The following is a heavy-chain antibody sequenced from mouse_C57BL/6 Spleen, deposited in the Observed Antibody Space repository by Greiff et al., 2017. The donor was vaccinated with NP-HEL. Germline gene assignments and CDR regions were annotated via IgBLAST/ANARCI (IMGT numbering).Heavy chain of an antibody. CDR3: AIYYSNFHWYFDV. CDR2: ISYDGSN. CDR1: GYSITSGYY. Sequence: DVQLQESGPGLVKPSQSLSLTCSVTGYSITSGYYWNWIRQFPGNKLEWMGYISYDGSNNYNPSLENRISITRDTSKNQFFLKLNSVTTEDTATYYCAIYYSNFHWYFDVWGTGTTVTVSS. J-gene: IGHJ1*03. V-gene: IGHV3-6*01. D-gene: IGHD2-5*01.